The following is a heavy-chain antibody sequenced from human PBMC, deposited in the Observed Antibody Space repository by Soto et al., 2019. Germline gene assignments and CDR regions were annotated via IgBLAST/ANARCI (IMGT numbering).Heavy chain of an antibody. CDR2: INHSGST. J-gene: IGHJ4*02. V-gene: IGHV4-34*01. CDR1: GGSFSGYY. Sequence: SETLSLTCAVYGGSFSGYYWSWIRQPPGKGLEWIGEINHSGSTNYNPSLKSRVTISVDTSKNQFSLKLSSVTAGDTAVYYCARALGFGEPYYFDYWGQGTLVTVSS. CDR3: ARALGFGEPYYFDY. D-gene: IGHD3-10*01.